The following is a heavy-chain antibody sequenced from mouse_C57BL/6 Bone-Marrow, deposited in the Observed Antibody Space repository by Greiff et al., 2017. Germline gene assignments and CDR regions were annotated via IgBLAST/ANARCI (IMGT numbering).Heavy chain of an antibody. J-gene: IGHJ2*01. V-gene: IGHV1-52*01. CDR2: IDPSDSET. D-gene: IGHD4-1*01. Sequence: QVQLQQPGAELVRPGSSVKLSCKASGYTFTSYWMHWVKQRPIQGLEWIGNIDPSDSETHYNQKFKDKATLTVDKSSSTAYMQLSSLTSEDSAVYYWARGNWDVYFDYWGQGTTLTVSS. CDR3: ARGNWDVYFDY. CDR1: GYTFTSYW.